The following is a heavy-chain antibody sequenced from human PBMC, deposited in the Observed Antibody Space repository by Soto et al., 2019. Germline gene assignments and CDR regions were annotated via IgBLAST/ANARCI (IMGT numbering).Heavy chain of an antibody. D-gene: IGHD3-22*01. V-gene: IGHV2-26*01. CDR3: AGKKENHYYDTSGYQFDY. CDR1: GFSLSNARMG. J-gene: IGHJ4*02. CDR2: IFSNDEK. Sequence: SGPTRVNHTETLTLTGTVSGFSLSNARMGVSWIRQPPGKALEWLAHIFSNDEKSYSSSLRRRLTISKDTSKSQVVLTMTNMDPGDTPIFYCAGKKENHYYDTSGYQFDYGGQEPLATVP.